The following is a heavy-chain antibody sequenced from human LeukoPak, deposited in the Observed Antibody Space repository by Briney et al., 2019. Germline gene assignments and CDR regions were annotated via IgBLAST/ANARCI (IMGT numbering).Heavy chain of an antibody. D-gene: IGHD4-23*01. V-gene: IGHV1-69*01. CDR2: IIPIFGPA. J-gene: IGHJ2*01. CDR1: GGTFSTFG. Sequence: SVKVSCKASGGTFSTFGLTWVRQAPGQGIEWMGGIIPIFGPANYAQKFQGRVTITADESTSTAYMELSRLRSEDTAVYFCARATGNSDHSPREPIHWYFDLWGRGTLVTVSS. CDR3: ARATGNSDHSPREPIHWYFDL.